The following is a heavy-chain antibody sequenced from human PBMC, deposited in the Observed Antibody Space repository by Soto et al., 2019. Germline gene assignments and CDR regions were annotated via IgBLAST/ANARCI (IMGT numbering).Heavy chain of an antibody. D-gene: IGHD6-19*01. CDR1: GFTFSSYA. V-gene: IGHV3-64D*08. CDR3: VKDPESSSGWPYAFDI. Sequence: GGSLRLSCSASGFTFSSYAMHWVRQAPGKGLEFVSAISSNGGSTYYADSVKGRFTISRDNSKNTLYLQMSSLRAEDTAVYYCVKDPESSSGWPYAFDIWGQGTMVTVSS. J-gene: IGHJ3*02. CDR2: ISSNGGST.